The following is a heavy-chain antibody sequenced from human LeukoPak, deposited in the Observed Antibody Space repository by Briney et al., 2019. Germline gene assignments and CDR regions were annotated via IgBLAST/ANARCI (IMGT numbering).Heavy chain of an antibody. V-gene: IGHV3-73*01. J-gene: IGHJ3*02. Sequence: PGGSLRLSCAASGYTFSGSAMHWVRQASGKGLEWVGRIRSEANSYATAYAASVKGRFTISRDDSKNTAYLQMNSLKTEDTAVYYCTSGSSRYCSSTSCYGDAFDIWGQGTMVTVSS. CDR1: GYTFSGSA. CDR3: TSGSSRYCSSTSCYGDAFDI. CDR2: IRSEANSYAT. D-gene: IGHD2-2*01.